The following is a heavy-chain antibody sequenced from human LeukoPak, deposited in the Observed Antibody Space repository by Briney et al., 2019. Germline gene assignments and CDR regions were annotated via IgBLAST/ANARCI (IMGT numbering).Heavy chain of an antibody. J-gene: IGHJ4*02. CDR2: INHRGST. CDR3: ATVSRGYFDY. D-gene: IGHD2-8*01. CDR1: GGSFRGYY. V-gene: IGHV4-34*01. Sequence: SETLSLTCAVYGGSFRGYYWSWIRQPPGKGLEWIGEINHRGSTNYNPSLKSRVTISVDTSKNQFSLKLSSVTAADTAVYYCATVSRGYFDYWGQGTLVTVSS.